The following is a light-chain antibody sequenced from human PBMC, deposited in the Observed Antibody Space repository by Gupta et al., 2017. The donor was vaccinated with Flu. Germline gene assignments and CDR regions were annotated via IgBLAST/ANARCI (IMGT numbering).Light chain of an antibody. V-gene: IGLV3-1*01. CDR2: QET. J-gene: IGLJ2*01. Sequence: SYELTQPPSVSVSPGQTASITCSGDKLGDKYACWYQQKPGKSSVLVIYQETKRPSGIQERVSGANSGTKDTLTRSGSQAIDEADEDCQAWDRSSNVVVGGGTKMTVL. CDR3: QAWDRSSNVV. CDR1: KLGDKY.